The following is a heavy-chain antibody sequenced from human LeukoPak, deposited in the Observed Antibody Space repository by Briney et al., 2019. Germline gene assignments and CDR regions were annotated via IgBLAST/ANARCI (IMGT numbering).Heavy chain of an antibody. V-gene: IGHV3-74*01. Sequence: GGSLRLSCAASGFTFNNYWMHWVRQAPGEGLVWISRINSDGRSTNYADSVKGRFNISRDDAKNTLYLQMNSLRAEDTAVYYCAAAVAAAPGAYWGQGTLVTVSS. CDR2: INSDGRST. D-gene: IGHD6-13*01. J-gene: IGHJ4*02. CDR1: GFTFNNYW. CDR3: AAAVAAAPGAY.